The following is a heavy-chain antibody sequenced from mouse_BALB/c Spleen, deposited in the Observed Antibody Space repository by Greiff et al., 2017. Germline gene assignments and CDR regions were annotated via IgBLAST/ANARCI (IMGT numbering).Heavy chain of an antibody. CDR1: GYTFTDYE. V-gene: IGHV1-15*01. CDR3: TRPFTTVYYFDY. D-gene: IGHD1-1*01. CDR2: IDPETGGT. J-gene: IGHJ2*01. Sequence: VQLQESGAELVRPGASVTLSCKASGYTFTDYEMHWVKQTPVHGLEWIGAIDPETGGTAYNQKFKGKATLTADKSSSTAYMELRSLTSEDSAVYYCTRPFTTVYYFDYWGQGTTLTVSS.